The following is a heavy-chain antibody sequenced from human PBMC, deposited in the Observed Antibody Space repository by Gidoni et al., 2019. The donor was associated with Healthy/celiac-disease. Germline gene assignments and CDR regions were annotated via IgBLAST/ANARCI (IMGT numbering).Heavy chain of an antibody. CDR1: GFTFRSYS. V-gene: IGHV3-21*01. Sequence: EVQLVESGGGLVKPGGSLRLSCAASGFTFRSYSMNWVRQAPGKGLEWVSSISSSSSYIYYADSVKGRFTISRDNAKNSLYLQMNSLRAEDTAVYYCARVRPLSTEYYFDYWGQGTLVTVSS. J-gene: IGHJ4*02. D-gene: IGHD2-21*02. CDR2: ISSSSSYI. CDR3: ARVRPLSTEYYFDY.